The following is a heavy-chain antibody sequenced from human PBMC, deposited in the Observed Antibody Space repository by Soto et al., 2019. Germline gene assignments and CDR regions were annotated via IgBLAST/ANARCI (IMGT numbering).Heavy chain of an antibody. V-gene: IGHV4-4*07. CDR3: ARDYHYYGSHNWFDP. CDR1: GGSISSYY. Sequence: SETLSLTCTVSGGSISSYYWSWIRQPAGKGLEWIGRIYTSGSTNYNPSLKSRVTMSVDTSKNQFSLKLSSVTAADTAVYYCARDYHYYGSHNWFDPWGQGTLVTVS. J-gene: IGHJ5*02. CDR2: IYTSGST. D-gene: IGHD3-10*01.